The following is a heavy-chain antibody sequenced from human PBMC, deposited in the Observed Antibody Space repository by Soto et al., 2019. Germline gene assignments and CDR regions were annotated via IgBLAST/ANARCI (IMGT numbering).Heavy chain of an antibody. CDR2: LYHNGGT. D-gene: IGHD2-15*01. CDR1: AGSISGYY. J-gene: IGHJ6*02. Sequence: SETLSLTCTVSAGSISGYYWSWIRQSPEKGLEWIGYLYHNGGTYYNPSLSSRVTMSVDPSKNHFSLTLSSVTAADTAVYYCARVCSGGSCYVSRSLDAWGQGTAVTVSS. V-gene: IGHV4-59*01. CDR3: ARVCSGGSCYVSRSLDA.